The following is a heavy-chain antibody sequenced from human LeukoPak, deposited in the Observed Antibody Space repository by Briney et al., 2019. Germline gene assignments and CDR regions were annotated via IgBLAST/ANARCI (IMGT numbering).Heavy chain of an antibody. Sequence: KPSETLSLTCTVSGGSISSYYWSWIRQPPGKGLEWIGYIYYSGSTNYNPSLKSRVTISVDTSKNQFSLKLSSVTAADTAGYYCARVIRERYFDWLSVGGRAFDIWGQGTMVTVSS. V-gene: IGHV4-59*01. CDR2: IYYSGST. D-gene: IGHD3-9*01. J-gene: IGHJ3*02. CDR3: ARVIRERYFDWLSVGGRAFDI. CDR1: GGSISSYY.